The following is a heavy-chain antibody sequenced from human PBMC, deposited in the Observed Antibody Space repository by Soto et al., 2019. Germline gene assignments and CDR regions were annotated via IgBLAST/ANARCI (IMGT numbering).Heavy chain of an antibody. V-gene: IGHV1-69*12. CDR2: IIPIFGTA. CDR3: SGYYPYWFDP. Sequence: QVQLVQSGAEVKKPGSSVKVSCKASGGTFSSYAISWVRQAPGQGLEWMGEIIPIFGTANYAQKFQGRVXIXXDESTSTAYMELSSLRSEDTAVYYCSGYYPYWFDPWGQGTLVSVSS. J-gene: IGHJ5*02. D-gene: IGHD3-22*01. CDR1: GGTFSSYA.